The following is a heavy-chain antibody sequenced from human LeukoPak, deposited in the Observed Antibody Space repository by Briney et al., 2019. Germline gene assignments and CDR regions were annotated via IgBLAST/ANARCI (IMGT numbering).Heavy chain of an antibody. CDR1: GFNFVNTW. J-gene: IGHJ4*02. Sequence: GGSLRLSCAASGFNFVNTWMHWVRQAPGKGLVWVARIKNDGSGIIYADSVEGRFIISRDNARNTVYLQMNSLRAEDTAVYYCARERGVSHPFDYWGQGTLVTVSS. CDR2: IKNDGSGI. D-gene: IGHD2-21*01. V-gene: IGHV3-74*01. CDR3: ARERGVSHPFDY.